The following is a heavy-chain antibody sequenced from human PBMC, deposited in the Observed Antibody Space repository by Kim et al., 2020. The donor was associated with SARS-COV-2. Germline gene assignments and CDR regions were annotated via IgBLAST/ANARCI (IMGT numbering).Heavy chain of an antibody. CDR1: GGTFSSYA. J-gene: IGHJ6*04. CDR2: IIPIFGTA. V-gene: IGHV1-69*13. CDR3: ARRSLVHDYVWGSYRSPVYYYYGMDV. Sequence: SVKVSCKASGGTFSSYATSWVRQAPGQGLEWMGGIIPIFGTANYAQKFQGRVTITADESTSTAYMELSSLRSEDTAVYYCARRSLVHDYVWGSYRSPVYYYYGMDVWGKETTVTVSS. D-gene: IGHD3-16*02.